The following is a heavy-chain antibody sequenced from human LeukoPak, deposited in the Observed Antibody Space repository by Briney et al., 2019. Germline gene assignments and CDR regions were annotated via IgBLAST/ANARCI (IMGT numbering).Heavy chain of an antibody. J-gene: IGHJ5*02. CDR2: IKQDGSEK. D-gene: IGHD2-2*01. CDR3: AREGYCSSTSCYEGAFDP. V-gene: IGHV3-7*03. CDR1: GFTFSSYW. Sequence: GGSLGLSCAASGFTFSSYWMSWFRQAPGKGLEWVANIKQDGSEKYYVDSVKGRFTISRDNAKNSLHLQMNSLRAEDTAVYYCAREGYCSSTSCYEGAFDPWGQGTLVTVSS.